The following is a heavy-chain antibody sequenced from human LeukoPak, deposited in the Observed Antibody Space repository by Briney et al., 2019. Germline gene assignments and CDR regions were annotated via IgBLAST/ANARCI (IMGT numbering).Heavy chain of an antibody. CDR3: AKDHVWGFGYYFDD. V-gene: IGHV3-48*04. Sequence: TGGSLRLSCAASGFTFSSYSMNWVRQAPGKGLEWVSYISSSSSTIYYVDSVKGRFTISRDNAKNSLYLQMNSLRGEDTAVYYCAKDHVWGFGYYFDDWGQGTLVTVSS. CDR1: GFTFSSYS. J-gene: IGHJ4*02. CDR2: ISSSSSTI. D-gene: IGHD3-16*01.